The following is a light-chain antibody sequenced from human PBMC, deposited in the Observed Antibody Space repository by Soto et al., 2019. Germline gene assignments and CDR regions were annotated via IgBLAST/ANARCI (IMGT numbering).Light chain of an antibody. CDR3: QQYYSYPRT. V-gene: IGKV1-8*01. J-gene: IGKJ1*01. Sequence: AIRMTQSPSSLPASTGDRVTITCRASQGISSYLAWYQQKPGKATKLLIYAASTLQSGVPSRFSGSRSGTDFTLTISCLQSEDFATYYCQQYYSYPRTFGQGTKV. CDR1: QGISSY. CDR2: AAS.